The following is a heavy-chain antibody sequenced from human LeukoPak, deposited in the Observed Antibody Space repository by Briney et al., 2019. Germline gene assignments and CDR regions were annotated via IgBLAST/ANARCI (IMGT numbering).Heavy chain of an antibody. J-gene: IGHJ4*02. Sequence: PGGSLRLSCAASGFTFSSYAMHWVRQAPGKGLEWVAVISYDGSNKYYADSVKGRFTISRDNSKNTLYLQMNSLRAEDTAVYYCARGAITMVRGPAYFDYWGQGTLVTVSS. CDR1: GFTFSSYA. D-gene: IGHD3-10*01. CDR2: ISYDGSNK. CDR3: ARGAITMVRGPAYFDY. V-gene: IGHV3-30-3*01.